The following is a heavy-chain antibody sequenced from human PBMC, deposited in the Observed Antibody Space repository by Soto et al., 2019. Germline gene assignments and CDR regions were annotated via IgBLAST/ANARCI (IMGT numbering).Heavy chain of an antibody. V-gene: IGHV4-59*11. Sequence: SETLSLTCSVSGGSISSPYWSWIRQPPGKGLEWIGYIFYSGSTNYNPSLKSRVTISVDTSKNQFSLKLSSVTAADTAVYYCARDVGGKHQLRNYYYGMDVWGQGTTVTVSS. J-gene: IGHJ6*02. CDR3: ARDVGGKHQLRNYYYGMDV. CDR2: IFYSGST. CDR1: GGSISSPY. D-gene: IGHD3-10*01.